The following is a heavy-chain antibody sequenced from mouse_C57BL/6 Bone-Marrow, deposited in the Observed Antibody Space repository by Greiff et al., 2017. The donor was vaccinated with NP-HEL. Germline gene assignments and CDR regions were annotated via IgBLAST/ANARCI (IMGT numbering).Heavy chain of an antibody. CDR1: GYTFTSYG. Sequence: VQLVESGAELARPGASVKLSCKASGYTFTSYGISWVKQRTGQGLEWIGEIYPRSGNTYYNEKFKGKATLTADKSSSTAYMELRSLTSEDSAVYFCARSRDIYYPFAYWGQGTLVTVSA. CDR3: ARSRDIYYPFAY. V-gene: IGHV1-81*01. J-gene: IGHJ3*01. D-gene: IGHD1-1*01. CDR2: IYPRSGNT.